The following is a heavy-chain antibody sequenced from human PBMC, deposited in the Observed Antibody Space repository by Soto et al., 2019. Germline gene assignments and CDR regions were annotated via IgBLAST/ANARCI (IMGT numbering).Heavy chain of an antibody. D-gene: IGHD3-10*01. V-gene: IGHV4-34*01. Sequence: SLTCAFYGGSFDDFYWSWVRQSPGKGLEWIGEISHDGGTNYSPSLASRISISADTSKNQFSLHLKSVTAADTGLYYCARGQLVWYGDLTPYYRDMDVWGQGTRVTFSS. CDR3: ARGQLVWYGDLTPYYRDMDV. CDR2: ISHDGGT. J-gene: IGHJ6*02. CDR1: GGSFDDFY.